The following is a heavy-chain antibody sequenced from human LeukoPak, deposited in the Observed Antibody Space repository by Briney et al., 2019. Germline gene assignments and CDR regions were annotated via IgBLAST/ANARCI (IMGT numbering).Heavy chain of an antibody. CDR1: GFTFSSYG. V-gene: IGHV3-30*18. J-gene: IGHJ4*02. D-gene: IGHD3-9*01. CDR3: AKDTWYDILTGPFDY. CDR2: ISYDGSNK. Sequence: GRSLRLSCAASGFTFSSYGMHWVRQAPGKGLEWVAVISYDGSNKYYADSVKGRFTISRDNSKNTLYLQMNSLRAEDTAVYYCAKDTWYDILTGPFDYWGQGTLVTVSS.